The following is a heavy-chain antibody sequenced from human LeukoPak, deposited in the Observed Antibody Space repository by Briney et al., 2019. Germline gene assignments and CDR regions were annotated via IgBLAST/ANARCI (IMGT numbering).Heavy chain of an antibody. J-gene: IGHJ3*02. CDR1: GFTFDDYA. CDR2: ISWNSGSI. CDR3: AKDKGSSWYPYDAFDI. V-gene: IGHV3-9*03. Sequence: GRSLRLSCAASGFTFDDYAMHWVRQAPGKGLERVSGISWNSGSIGYAESVKGRFTISRDNAKNSLYLQMNSLRAEDMALYYCAKDKGSSWYPYDAFDIWGQGTMVTVSS. D-gene: IGHD6-13*01.